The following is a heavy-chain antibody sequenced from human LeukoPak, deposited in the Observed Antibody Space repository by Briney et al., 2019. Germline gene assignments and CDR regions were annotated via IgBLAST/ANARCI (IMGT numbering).Heavy chain of an antibody. V-gene: IGHV4-39*01. D-gene: IGHD2-2*02. CDR2: IYYSGST. J-gene: IGHJ6*02. Sequence: SETLSLTCTVSGGSISSSSYYWGWIRQPPGKGLEWIGSIYYSGSTYYNPSLKSRVTISVDTSKNQFSLKLSSVTAADTAVYYCARAMPYCSSTSCYTSEYYDFWRIYGMDVWGQGTTVTVSS. CDR1: GGSISSSSYY. CDR3: ARAMPYCSSTSCYTSEYYDFWRIYGMDV.